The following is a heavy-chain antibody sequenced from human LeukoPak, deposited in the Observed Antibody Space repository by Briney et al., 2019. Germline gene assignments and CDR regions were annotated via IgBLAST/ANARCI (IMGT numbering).Heavy chain of an antibody. CDR3: ARVLFGYSSGWSFDY. V-gene: IGHV1-46*01. CDR2: INPSGGST. Sequence: ASVKVSCKASGYTFTRYYMHWVRQAPGQGLEWMGIINPSGGSTSYAQKFQGRVTMTRDTSISTAYMELSRLRSDDTAVYYCARVLFGYSSGWSFDYWGQGTLVTVSS. J-gene: IGHJ4*02. D-gene: IGHD6-19*01. CDR1: GYTFTRYY.